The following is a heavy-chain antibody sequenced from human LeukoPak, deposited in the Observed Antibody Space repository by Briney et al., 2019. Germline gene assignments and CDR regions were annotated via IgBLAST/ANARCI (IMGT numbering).Heavy chain of an antibody. V-gene: IGHV4-4*07. Sequence: SEPLSLTCTVSSGSNSRYYGSWIPQPAGKALEGIGRIYTSGSTNYNPSLKSRVTMPVDTSKNQFSFKLISVTAADTAVYYCAILRVNYGGNWFDPWGQGTLVTVSS. CDR1: SGSNSRYY. J-gene: IGHJ5*02. CDR3: AILRVNYGGNWFDP. CDR2: IYTSGST. D-gene: IGHD4-23*01.